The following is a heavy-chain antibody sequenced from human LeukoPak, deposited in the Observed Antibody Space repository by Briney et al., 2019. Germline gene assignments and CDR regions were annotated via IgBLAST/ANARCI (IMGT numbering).Heavy chain of an antibody. CDR1: GYTFTNYD. Sequence: ASVKVSCKASGYTFTNYDIMWVRQATGQGPEWMGWMNSNTGNTGSAQKFQGRVTMTRDTSINTAYMELHSLTSEDTAVYYCARGRGGNVVRVYLDYWGQGTLVTVSS. CDR2: MNSNTGNT. J-gene: IGHJ4*02. V-gene: IGHV1-8*01. CDR3: ARGRGGNVVRVYLDY. D-gene: IGHD3-10*01.